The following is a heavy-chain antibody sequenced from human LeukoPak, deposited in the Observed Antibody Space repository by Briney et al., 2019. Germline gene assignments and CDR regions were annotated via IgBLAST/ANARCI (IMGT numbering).Heavy chain of an antibody. CDR1: GGSISTYYW. CDR2: IDWDDDK. Sequence: TLSLTCTVSGGSISTYYWSWIRQPPGKALEWLARIDWDDDKYYSTSLKTRLTISKDTSKNQVVLTMTNMDPVDTATYYCARMWYLDYWGQGTLVTVSS. V-gene: IGHV2-70*11. J-gene: IGHJ4*02. CDR3: ARMWYLDY.